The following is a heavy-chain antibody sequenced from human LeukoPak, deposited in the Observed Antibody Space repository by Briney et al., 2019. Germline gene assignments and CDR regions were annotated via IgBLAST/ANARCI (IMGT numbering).Heavy chain of an antibody. D-gene: IGHD3-10*01. V-gene: IGHV1-46*01. CDR1: GYTFTNYY. CDR2: INPSSGST. Sequence: GASVKVSCKASGYTFTNYYIHWVREAPGRGLEWMGIINPSSGSTGYAQKFQDRVTMTRDTSTSTLYLELSSLWSEDTAVYYCARGGSGSHYSPFDYWGQGTLVTVSS. CDR3: ARGGSGSHYSPFDY. J-gene: IGHJ4*02.